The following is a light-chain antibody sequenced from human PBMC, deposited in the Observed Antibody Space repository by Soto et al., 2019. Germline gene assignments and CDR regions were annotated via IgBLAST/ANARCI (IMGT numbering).Light chain of an antibody. Sequence: EVVLTQSPGTLSLSPGERATLSCRASQSVSSSQLTWFQQKPGQAPRLLIYAASNRAAGIPDRFSGSGSGTDFTLTISSLEPEDFAVYYCQQRNNWPWTFGEGTKVDIK. CDR1: QSVSSSQ. CDR2: AAS. V-gene: IGKV3D-20*02. CDR3: QQRNNWPWT. J-gene: IGKJ1*01.